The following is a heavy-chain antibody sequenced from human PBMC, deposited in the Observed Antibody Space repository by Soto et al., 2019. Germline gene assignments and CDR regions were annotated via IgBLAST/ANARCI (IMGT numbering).Heavy chain of an antibody. CDR1: GFTFSGSW. CDR3: ARVAVVTRGIDY. J-gene: IGHJ4*02. CDR2: VSEWGTDS. V-gene: IGHV3-74*01. D-gene: IGHD6-19*01. Sequence: EVQLVESGGGLVQPGGSLRLSCVASGFTFSGSWMHWVRQAPGKGLVWVSRVSEWGTDSNYADSVKGRFTISRDNAKNTVYLQMNGLRAEDTAVYYCARVAVVTRGIDYWGQGTLVTVSS.